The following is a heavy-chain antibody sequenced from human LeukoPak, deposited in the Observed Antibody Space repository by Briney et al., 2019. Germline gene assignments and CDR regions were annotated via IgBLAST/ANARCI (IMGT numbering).Heavy chain of an antibody. V-gene: IGHV4-61*02. Sequence: PSETLSLTCTVSGGSISSGSYYWSWIRQPAGKGLEWIGRIYSSGSTNYNPSLKSRVTISVDKSKNQFSLKLSSVTAADTAVYYCARDFFGGYYDSSGLFGYWGQGTLVTVSS. D-gene: IGHD3-22*01. J-gene: IGHJ4*02. CDR3: ARDFFGGYYDSSGLFGY. CDR1: GGSISSGSYY. CDR2: IYSSGST.